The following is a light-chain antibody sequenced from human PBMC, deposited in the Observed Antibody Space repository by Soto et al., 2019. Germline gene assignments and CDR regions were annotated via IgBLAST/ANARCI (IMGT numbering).Light chain of an antibody. CDR3: CSYTSSDTYV. J-gene: IGLJ1*01. V-gene: IGLV2-14*01. CDR2: DVS. Sequence: QSVRTQPASVSGSPGQSITISCTGTSSDVGGYDFVSWYQQHPGKAPKVMIYDVSNRPSGVSNRLSGSKSGNTASLTISGLQAEDEADYYCCSYTSSDTYVFGTGTKVTV. CDR1: SSDVGGYDF.